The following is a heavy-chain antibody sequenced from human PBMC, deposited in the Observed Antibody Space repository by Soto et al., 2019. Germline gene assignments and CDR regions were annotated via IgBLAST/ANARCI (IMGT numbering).Heavy chain of an antibody. V-gene: IGHV4-39*01. CDR3: ARQSPDYLGSVGWFDP. CDR2: IYYSGTT. CDR1: GGSISSSSYY. J-gene: IGHJ5*02. D-gene: IGHD1-26*01. Sequence: TLSLTCTVSGGSISSSSYYWVWIRQPPGKGLEWFGSIYYSGTTYYNPSLKSRVTISVDTSKNQFSLKLRSVTAADTAVYYCARQSPDYLGSVGWFDPWGQGTLVTVSS.